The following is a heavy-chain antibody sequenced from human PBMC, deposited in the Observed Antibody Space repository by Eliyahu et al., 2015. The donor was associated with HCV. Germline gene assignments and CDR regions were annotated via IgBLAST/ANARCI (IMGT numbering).Heavy chain of an antibody. CDR3: VRGTTGAY. Sequence: EVQLVESGGGLVQPGGSLRLSCTASGFTFTTYSMTWVRQAPGKGLEWVANINQDGSEQYYVDSVKGRFTISRGNAKNSLYLQMNSLRAEDTAVYYCVRGTTGAYWGQGTLVTVSS. D-gene: IGHD1-1*01. CDR2: INQDGSEQ. V-gene: IGHV3-7*01. J-gene: IGHJ4*02. CDR1: GFTFTTYS.